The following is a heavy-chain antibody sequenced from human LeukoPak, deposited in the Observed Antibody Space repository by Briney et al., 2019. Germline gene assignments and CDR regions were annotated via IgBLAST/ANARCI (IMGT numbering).Heavy chain of an antibody. CDR1: GFSFSDYD. Sequence: GGSLRLSCAASGFSFSDYDMHWVRQAPGKGLEWVTFADSVKGRFTISRDNSKNTVYLQMNSLRAEDTAVYYCAKEGLVRDYWGQGTLVTVSS. CDR3: AKEGLVRDY. D-gene: IGHD6-19*01. V-gene: IGHV3-30*02. J-gene: IGHJ4*02.